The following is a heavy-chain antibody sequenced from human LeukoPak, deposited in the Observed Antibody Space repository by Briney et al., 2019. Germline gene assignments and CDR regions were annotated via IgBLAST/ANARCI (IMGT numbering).Heavy chain of an antibody. CDR2: ISSDGSNE. D-gene: IGHD2-2*01. CDR3: ARGRNCSSTSCYASVWFDP. CDR1: GFTFSIYT. V-gene: IGHV3-30-3*01. Sequence: GGSLRLSCAASGFTFSIYTLHWVRQAPGRGLEWVAIISSDGSNEYYADSVTGRFTISRDNSKNTLYLQMNSLRAEDTAVYYCARGRNCSSTSCYASVWFDPWGQGTLVTVSS. J-gene: IGHJ5*02.